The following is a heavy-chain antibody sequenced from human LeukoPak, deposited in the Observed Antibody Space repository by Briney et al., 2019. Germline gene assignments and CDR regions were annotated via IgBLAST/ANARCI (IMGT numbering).Heavy chain of an antibody. CDR1: GXSISSYY. V-gene: IGHV4-59*08. D-gene: IGHD1-26*01. CDR3: ARQGSGGRAFDI. J-gene: IGHJ3*02. CDR2: IYSSGST. Sequence: SETLSLTCIVSGXSISSYYGSWIRQPPGKGLEWIGYIYSSGSTNSNPSLKSRVTISVDTSKSQFSLKMTSVTAADTAVYYCARQGSGGRAFDIWGQGTMVTVSS.